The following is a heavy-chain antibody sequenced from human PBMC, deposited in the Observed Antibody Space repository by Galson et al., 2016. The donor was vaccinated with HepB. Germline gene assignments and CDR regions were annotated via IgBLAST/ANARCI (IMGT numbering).Heavy chain of an antibody. D-gene: IGHD3-22*01. V-gene: IGHV5-51*01. CDR1: GYSFTNFW. CDR3: ARRMNYYDSSGYYLPLDP. Sequence: QSGAEVKKPGDSLKISCKGSGYSFTNFWIAWVRQMPGKGLEWMGIIYPGDSDTRYSPSFHGQVTMSVDKSINTAYLQWSRLKASDTAMYFCARRMNYYDSSGYYLPLDPWGQGTLVIVSS. J-gene: IGHJ5*02. CDR2: IYPGDSDT.